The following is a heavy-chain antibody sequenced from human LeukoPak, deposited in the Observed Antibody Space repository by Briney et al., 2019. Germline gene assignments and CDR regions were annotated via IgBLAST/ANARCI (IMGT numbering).Heavy chain of an antibody. J-gene: IGHJ5*02. CDR3: ARDRGRDYDFWSGNHNWFDP. CDR2: IIPIFGTA. CDR1: GGTFSSYA. D-gene: IGHD3-3*01. V-gene: IGHV1-69*05. Sequence: ASVKVSCKASGGTFSSYAISWVRQAPGQGLEWMGGIIPIFGTANYAQKFQGRVTITTDESTSTAYMELSSLRSEDTAVYYCARDRGRDYDFWSGNHNWFDPWGQGTLVTVSS.